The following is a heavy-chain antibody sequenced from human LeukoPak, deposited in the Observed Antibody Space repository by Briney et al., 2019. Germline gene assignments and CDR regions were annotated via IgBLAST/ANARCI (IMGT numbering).Heavy chain of an antibody. Sequence: ASVEVSCKASGYTFTSYDINWVRQATGQGLEWMGWMNPNSGNTGYAQKFQGRVTMTRNTSISTAYMELSSLRSEDTAVYYCARSVVTIFGVVITTIKNYYYYGMDVWGQGTTVTVSS. CDR3: ARSVVTIFGVVITTIKNYYYYGMDV. CDR1: GYTFTSYD. CDR2: MNPNSGNT. J-gene: IGHJ6*02. D-gene: IGHD3-3*01. V-gene: IGHV1-8*01.